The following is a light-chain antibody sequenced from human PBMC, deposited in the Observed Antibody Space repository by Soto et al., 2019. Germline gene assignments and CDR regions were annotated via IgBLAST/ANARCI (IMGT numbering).Light chain of an antibody. J-gene: IGLJ1*01. Sequence: QSVLTQPPSVSEAPGQRVTISCTGSSSNIGAGYEAHWYQQVPGTAPQLLIYENNNRPSGVPDRCSGSKSGTSASLAITGLQAEDEAEYYCQSYDSSLSGYVFGTGTKLTVL. CDR2: ENN. CDR1: SSNIGAGYE. CDR3: QSYDSSLSGYV. V-gene: IGLV1-40*01.